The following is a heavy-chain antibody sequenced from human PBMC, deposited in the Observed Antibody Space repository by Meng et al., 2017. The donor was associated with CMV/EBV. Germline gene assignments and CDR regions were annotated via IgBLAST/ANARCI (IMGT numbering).Heavy chain of an antibody. D-gene: IGHD1-14*01. CDR1: GFTFSSYS. Sequence: GSLRLSCAASGFTFSSYSMNWFRQAPGKGLEWVSSISSSSSYIYYADSVKGRFTISRDNAKNSLYLQMNSLRAEDTAVYYCARAPELGLYYFDYWGQGTLVTVSS. J-gene: IGHJ4*02. V-gene: IGHV3-21*01. CDR3: ARAPELGLYYFDY. CDR2: ISSSSSYI.